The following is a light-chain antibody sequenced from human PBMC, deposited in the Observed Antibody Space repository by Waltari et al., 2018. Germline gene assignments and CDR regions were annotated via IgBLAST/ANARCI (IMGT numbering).Light chain of an antibody. CDR3: SSYAGSNNWV. CDR2: EVN. J-gene: IGLJ2*01. CDR1: SSDVGGYNS. V-gene: IGLV2-8*01. Sequence: QSALTQPPSASGSPGPSVTTSCTGTSSDVGGYNSLSWYQQHPGKAPKLMIYEVNKRPSGVPDRFSGSKSGNTASLTVSGLQAEDEADYYCSSYAGSNNWVFGGGTKLTVL.